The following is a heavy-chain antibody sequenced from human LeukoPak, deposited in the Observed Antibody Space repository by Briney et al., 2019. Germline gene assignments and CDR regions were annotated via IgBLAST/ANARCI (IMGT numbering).Heavy chain of an antibody. CDR1: GFTFSSYA. V-gene: IGHV3-23*01. J-gene: IGHJ4*02. CDR2: ISGSGGST. D-gene: IGHD2-15*01. CDR3: AKAFGGSYSSFDY. Sequence: PGGSLRLSCADSGFTFSSYAMSWVRQAPGKGLEWVSAISGSGGSTYYADSVKGRFTISRDNSKNTLYLQMNSLRAEDTAVYYCAKAFGGSYSSFDYWGQGTLVTVSS.